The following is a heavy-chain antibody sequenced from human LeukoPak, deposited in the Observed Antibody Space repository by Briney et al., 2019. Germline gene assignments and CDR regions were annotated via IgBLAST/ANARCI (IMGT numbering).Heavy chain of an antibody. J-gene: IGHJ4*02. CDR3: ARDAAMVTDYYFGD. CDR2: IYYSGST. V-gene: IGHV4-61*01. CDR1: GRSVSSGSYY. D-gene: IGHD5-18*01. Sequence: SVTLSRNCTVSGRSVSSGSYYWRWTGQPPGKGREWNGYIYYSGSTNYNPSLKSRVTISVDTSKNQFSLTLSSVTAADTAVYYCARDAAMVTDYYFGDWGQRTLVTVSS.